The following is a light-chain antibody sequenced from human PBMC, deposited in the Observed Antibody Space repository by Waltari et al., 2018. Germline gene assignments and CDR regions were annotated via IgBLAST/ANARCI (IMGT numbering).Light chain of an antibody. J-gene: IGLJ2*01. Sequence: QSVLTQPPSVSGAPGQRITISCTGTSSNIGAGYDVDWYLQLPGTAPNLLILGNNKPPSALPHRFSASKSGTSASLAITGLQAEDEADYYCQSYDSSLSGVIFGGGTKLTVL. CDR1: SSNIGAGYD. V-gene: IGLV1-40*01. CDR3: QSYDSSLSGVI. CDR2: GNN.